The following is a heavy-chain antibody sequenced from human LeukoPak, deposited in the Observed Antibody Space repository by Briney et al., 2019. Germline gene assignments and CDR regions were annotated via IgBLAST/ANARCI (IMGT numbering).Heavy chain of an antibody. CDR3: ASRTGRTMVRGVIQDY. CDR1: GGTFSSYA. D-gene: IGHD3-10*01. Sequence: GASVKVSCKASGGTFSSYAISWVRQAPGQGLEWMGGIIPIFGTANYAQKFQGRVTITADESTSTAYMELSSLRSEDTAVYYCASRTGRTMVRGVIQDYWGQGTLVTVSS. CDR2: IIPIFGTA. V-gene: IGHV1-69*13. J-gene: IGHJ4*02.